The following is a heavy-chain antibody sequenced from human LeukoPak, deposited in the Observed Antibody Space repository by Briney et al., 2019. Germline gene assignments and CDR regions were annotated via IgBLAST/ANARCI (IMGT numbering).Heavy chain of an antibody. CDR3: ARDPSNSVGWMIWFDP. CDR1: GYRFTSHG. V-gene: IGHV1-18*01. J-gene: IGHJ5*02. CDR2: ISCHDGKT. Sequence: ASVKVSCNASGYRFTSHGISWVRQAPGQGLEWMGWISCHDGKTNFAQKFQDRVTLTTDSSTNTAYMELRNLGSDDTAVYFCARDPSNSVGWMIWFDPWGQGTLVTVSS. D-gene: IGHD6-19*01.